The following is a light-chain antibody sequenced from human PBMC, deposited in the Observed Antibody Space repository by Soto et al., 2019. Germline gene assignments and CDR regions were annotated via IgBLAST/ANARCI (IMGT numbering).Light chain of an antibody. Sequence: DFVMPQSPLSLPVTPGEPASISCRSSQSLLHSNGYNYLDWYLQKPGQSPQLLVYLGSNRASGVPDRFSGSGSGTDFTLKISRVEAEDVGVYDCVQALQTPLTFGGGTKVEIK. CDR1: QSLLHSNGYNY. CDR3: VQALQTPLT. V-gene: IGKV2-28*01. CDR2: LGS. J-gene: IGKJ4*01.